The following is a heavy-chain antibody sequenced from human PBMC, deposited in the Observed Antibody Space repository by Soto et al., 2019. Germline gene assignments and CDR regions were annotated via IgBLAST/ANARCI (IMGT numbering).Heavy chain of an antibody. D-gene: IGHD2-21*02. CDR2: ISGDGIKK. V-gene: IGHV3-30-3*01. CDR1: GFTFSDYA. CDR3: ARRLTPSVTAMGY. Sequence: QVQLVESGGGVVQPGRSLRLSCSASGFTFSDYAINWVRQAPGKGLEWVASISGDGIKKYIEDSVMGRFIISRDNSKNTVLLQMSSLGPEDTAVYYCARRLTPSVTAMGYWGQGTLVTVSS. J-gene: IGHJ4*02.